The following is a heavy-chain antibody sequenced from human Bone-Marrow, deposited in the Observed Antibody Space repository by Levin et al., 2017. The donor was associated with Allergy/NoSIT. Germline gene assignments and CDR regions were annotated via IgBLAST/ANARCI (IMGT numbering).Heavy chain of an antibody. CDR3: ARNGYSYDYGGLPPDY. J-gene: IGHJ4*02. Sequence: SETLSLTCTVSGGSIRSYYWSWVRQPPGKGLEWIGHIFHSGNTKYNPSLESRVTISVDTSQNQLSLRLTSVTAADTAVYYCARNGYSYDYGGLPPDYWGRGTLVTVSS. V-gene: IGHV4-59*08. D-gene: IGHD5-18*01. CDR2: IFHSGNT. CDR1: GGSIRSYY.